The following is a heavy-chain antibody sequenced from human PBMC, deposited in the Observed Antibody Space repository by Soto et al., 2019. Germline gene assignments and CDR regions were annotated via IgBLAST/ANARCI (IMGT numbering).Heavy chain of an antibody. J-gene: IGHJ3*02. CDR1: GFTFSSYD. V-gene: IGHV3-30-3*01. CDR3: ARPNFRQADAFDI. CDR2: ISYDGSNK. Sequence: QVQLVASGGDVVEPGRSLRLSCAASGFTFSSYDMHWVRQAPGKGLAWVAVISYDGSNKYGADSVKGRFTISRDNSKSTLNLQMTRLRAEETAVYYCARPNFRQADAFDILGQGTMVTVSS.